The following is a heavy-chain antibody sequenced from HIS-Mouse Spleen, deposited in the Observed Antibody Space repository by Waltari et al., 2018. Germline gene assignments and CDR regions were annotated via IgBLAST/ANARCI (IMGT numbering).Heavy chain of an antibody. CDR1: GGSISSSSYY. D-gene: IGHD6-13*01. CDR3: AREIPYSSSWYDWYFDL. V-gene: IGHV4-39*07. J-gene: IGHJ2*01. Sequence: QLQLQESGPGLVKPSETLSLTCTVSGGSISSSSYYWGWIRQPPGKGLGWIGSIYYSVSTYDNPSLKSRVTISVDTSKNQFSLKLSSVTAADTAVYYCAREIPYSSSWYDWYFDLWGRGTLVTVSS. CDR2: IYYSVST.